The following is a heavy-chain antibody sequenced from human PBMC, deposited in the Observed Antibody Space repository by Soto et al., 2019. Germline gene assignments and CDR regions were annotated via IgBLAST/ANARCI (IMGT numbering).Heavy chain of an antibody. CDR2: IYSGGST. Sequence: GGSLRLSCAASGFTVSSNYMSGVRQARGKGLERVSVIYSGGSTYYADSVKGRFTISRDNSKNTLYLQMNSLRAEDTAVYYCARGSGAATVFDYWGQGTLVTVSS. V-gene: IGHV3-53*01. CDR3: ARGSGAATVFDY. J-gene: IGHJ4*02. D-gene: IGHD1-26*01. CDR1: GFTVSSNY.